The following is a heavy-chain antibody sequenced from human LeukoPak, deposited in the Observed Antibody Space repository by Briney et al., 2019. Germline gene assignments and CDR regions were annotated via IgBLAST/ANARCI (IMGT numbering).Heavy chain of an antibody. J-gene: IGHJ1*01. CDR1: GFTFSSTV. D-gene: IGHD2-15*01. CDR3: VKRFAESIVSEH. Sequence: PGGSLRLSCAASGFTFSSTVMTWVRQAPGKGLEWVSTISPDGNYIYYADSLRGRFTMSRDNSKNTLHLQMNSLRVEDTAIYYCVKRFAESIVSEHWGQGTLVTVSS. CDR2: ISPDGNYI. V-gene: IGHV3-23*01.